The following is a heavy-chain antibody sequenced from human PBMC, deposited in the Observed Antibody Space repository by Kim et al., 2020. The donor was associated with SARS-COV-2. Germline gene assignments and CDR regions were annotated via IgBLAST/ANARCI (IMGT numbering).Heavy chain of an antibody. CDR3: VKDMGYWAPSVTSTWHAFDI. D-gene: IGHD2-15*01. Sequence: RFTISRDNAKNFLYLQMNSLRPEDTALYYCVKDMGYWAPSVTSTWHAFDIWGQGTLVTVSS. J-gene: IGHJ3*02. V-gene: IGHV3-9*01.